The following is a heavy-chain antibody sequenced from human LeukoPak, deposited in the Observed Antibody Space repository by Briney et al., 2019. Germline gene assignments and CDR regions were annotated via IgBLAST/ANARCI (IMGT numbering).Heavy chain of an antibody. Sequence: PGRSLRLSCAASGFTFSSYGVHWVRQAPGKGLEWVAVIWYGGSNKYYADSVKGRFTISRDNSKNTLYLQMNSLRAEDTAVYYCAKGGASYYSGYFDYWGQGTLVTVSS. V-gene: IGHV3-30*18. D-gene: IGHD3-10*01. CDR3: AKGGASYYSGYFDY. CDR1: GFTFSSYG. J-gene: IGHJ4*02. CDR2: IWYGGSNK.